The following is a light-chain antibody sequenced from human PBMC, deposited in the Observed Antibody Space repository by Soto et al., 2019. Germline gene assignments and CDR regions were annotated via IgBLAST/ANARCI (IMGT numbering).Light chain of an antibody. J-gene: IGKJ1*01. Sequence: DIQLTQSPSFLSASVGDRVTITCRASQGISSYLAWYQQKPGKAPKLLIYAASTLQSGVPSRFSGSGPGTEFTLTISSLQPEDFATYYCQQLNSYPTFGQGTKVEIK. CDR1: QGISSY. CDR2: AAS. V-gene: IGKV1-9*01. CDR3: QQLNSYPT.